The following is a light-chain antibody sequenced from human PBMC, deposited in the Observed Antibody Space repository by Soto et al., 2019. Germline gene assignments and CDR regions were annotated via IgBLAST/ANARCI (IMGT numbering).Light chain of an antibody. Sequence: QSVLTQPRSVSGSPGQSVTISCTGTSSDVGAYNYVSWYQQHPGKAPKLMTYDVSKRPSGVPDRFSGSKSGNTASLTTSGLQAEDEADYYCCSYADNYSYVFGTGTKVTVL. CDR1: SSDVGAYNY. CDR3: CSYADNYSYV. V-gene: IGLV2-11*01. CDR2: DVS. J-gene: IGLJ1*01.